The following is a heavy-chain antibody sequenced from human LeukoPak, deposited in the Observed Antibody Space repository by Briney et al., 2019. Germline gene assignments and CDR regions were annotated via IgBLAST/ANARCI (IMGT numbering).Heavy chain of an antibody. CDR1: GFTVSSNY. Sequence: GGSLRLSCAASGFTVSSNYMSWVRQAPGKGLEWVSVIYSGGSTYYADSVKGRFTISRDNSKNTLYLQMNSLRAEDTAVYYCAKAPSGSGSYYTDYWGQGNLVTVSS. CDR2: IYSGGST. J-gene: IGHJ4*02. CDR3: AKAPSGSGSYYTDY. D-gene: IGHD3-10*01. V-gene: IGHV3-53*01.